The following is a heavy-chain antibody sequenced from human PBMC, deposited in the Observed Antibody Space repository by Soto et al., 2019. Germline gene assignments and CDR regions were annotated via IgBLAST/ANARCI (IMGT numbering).Heavy chain of an antibody. CDR2: IDTDGSST. J-gene: IGHJ4*02. CDR1: GFTFSSYW. D-gene: IGHD3-3*01. V-gene: IGHV3-74*01. CDR3: VRGGFGVGMDY. Sequence: EVQLVESGGGLVQPGGSLRLSCAASGFTFSSYWMHWVRQAPGKGLVWVAHIDTDGSSTSYADSVKGRFTISRDNAKNTLCLQMNSVRAEDMAVYYCVRGGFGVGMDYWGLGTLVTVSS.